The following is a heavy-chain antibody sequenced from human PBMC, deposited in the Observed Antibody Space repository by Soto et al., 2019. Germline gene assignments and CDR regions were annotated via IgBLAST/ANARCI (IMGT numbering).Heavy chain of an antibody. Sequence: GGSLRLSCAAPGFTFSAYYMSWIRQAPGKGLEWVSYISSSGSTIYYADSVKGRFTISRDNAKNSLYLQMNSLRAEDTAVYYCARVERGITIFGVVIPPFDYWGQGALVTVSS. CDR3: ARVERGITIFGVVIPPFDY. CDR2: ISSSGSTI. D-gene: IGHD3-3*01. J-gene: IGHJ4*02. CDR1: GFTFSAYY. V-gene: IGHV3-11*01.